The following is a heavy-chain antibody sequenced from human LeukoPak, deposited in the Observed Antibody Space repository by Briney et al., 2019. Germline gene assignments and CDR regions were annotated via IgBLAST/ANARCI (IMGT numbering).Heavy chain of an antibody. CDR1: GFTFSSYW. CDR2: INSDGSST. J-gene: IGHJ4*03. Sequence: GGSLRLSCAASGFTFSSYWMHWVRRVPGKGLVWVSRINSDGSSTSYADSVKGRFTISRDNAKNTLYLQMNSLRAEDTAVYYCAREGYYDFWGDVWGQGTLVTVSS. V-gene: IGHV3-74*01. D-gene: IGHD3-3*01. CDR3: AREGYYDFWGDV.